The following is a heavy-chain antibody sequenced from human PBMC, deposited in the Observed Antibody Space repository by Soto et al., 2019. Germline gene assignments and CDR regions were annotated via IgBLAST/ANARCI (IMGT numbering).Heavy chain of an antibody. D-gene: IGHD3-10*01. CDR3: ARGGIIMVRGRHWFDP. Sequence: KPSETLSLTCAVYGGSFSGYYWSRIRQPPGKGLEWIGEINHSGSSNYNPSLKSRVTISVDTSKNQFSLKLSSVTAADTAVYYCARGGIIMVRGRHWFDPWGQGTLVTVS. V-gene: IGHV4-34*01. CDR2: INHSGSS. J-gene: IGHJ5*02. CDR1: GGSFSGYY.